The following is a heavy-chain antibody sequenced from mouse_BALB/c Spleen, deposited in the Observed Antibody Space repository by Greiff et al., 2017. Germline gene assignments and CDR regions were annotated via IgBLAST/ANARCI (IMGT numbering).Heavy chain of an antibody. D-gene: IGHD2-4*01. J-gene: IGHJ4*01. CDR2: INPSTGYT. Sequence: QVQLQQSGAELAKPGASVKMSCKASGYTFTSYWMHWVKKRPGQGLEWIGYINPSTGYTEYNQKFKDKATLTADKSSSTAYMQLSSLTSEDSAVYYCARFSYDRGDYWGQGTSVTVSS. CDR3: ARFSYDRGDY. V-gene: IGHV1-7*01. CDR1: GYTFTSYW.